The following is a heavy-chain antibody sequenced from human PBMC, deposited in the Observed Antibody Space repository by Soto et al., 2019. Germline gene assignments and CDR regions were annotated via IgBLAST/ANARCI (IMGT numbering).Heavy chain of an antibody. V-gene: IGHV1-18*01. CDR3: ARVESDILTGYYTLMPKTHYDY. CDR2: ISAYNGNT. Sequence: QVQLVQSGAEVKKPGASVKVSCKASGYTFTSYGISWVRQAPGQGLEWMGWISAYNGNTNYAQKLQGRVTMTTDTSTSTAYMELRSLRSDDTAVYYCARVESDILTGYYTLMPKTHYDYWGQGTLVTVSS. J-gene: IGHJ4*02. D-gene: IGHD3-9*01. CDR1: GYTFTSYG.